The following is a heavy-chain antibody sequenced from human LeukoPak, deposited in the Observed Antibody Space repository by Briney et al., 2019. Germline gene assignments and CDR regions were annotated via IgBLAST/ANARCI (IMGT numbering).Heavy chain of an antibody. D-gene: IGHD1-26*01. V-gene: IGHV3-9*01. J-gene: IGHJ4*02. Sequence: GGSLRLSCAASGFTFDDYAMHWVRRAPVKGLEWVSGISWNSGSIGYADSVKGRFTISRDNAKNSLYLQMNSLRAEDTALYYCAKDSIVGATLSYFDYWGQGTLVTVSS. CDR2: ISWNSGSI. CDR1: GFTFDDYA. CDR3: AKDSIVGATLSYFDY.